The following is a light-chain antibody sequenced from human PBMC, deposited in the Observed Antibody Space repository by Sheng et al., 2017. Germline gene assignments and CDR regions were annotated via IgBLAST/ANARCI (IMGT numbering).Light chain of an antibody. Sequence: DIQMTQSPSTLSASVGDRVTITCRASQSISSWLAWYQQKPGKAPKILIYKASSLKSGVPSRFSGSGSGTEFTLTISSLQPDDFATYFCQQYATYPYTFGPGTRLEI. V-gene: IGKV1-5*03. CDR3: QQYATYPYT. CDR2: KAS. CDR1: QSISSW. J-gene: IGKJ2*01.